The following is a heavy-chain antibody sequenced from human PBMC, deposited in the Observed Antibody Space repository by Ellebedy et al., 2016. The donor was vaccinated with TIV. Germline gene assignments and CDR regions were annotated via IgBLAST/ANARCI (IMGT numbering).Heavy chain of an antibody. CDR3: ARERQLVESDY. J-gene: IGHJ4*02. CDR1: GYTFTSYG. Sequence: ATSVKVSCKASGYTFTSYGISWVRQAPGQGLEWMGWISAYNGNTNYAQKLQGRVTMTTDTSTSTAYMELRSLRSDDTAVYHCARERQLVESDYWGQGTLVTVSS. CDR2: ISAYNGNT. V-gene: IGHV1-18*04. D-gene: IGHD6-13*01.